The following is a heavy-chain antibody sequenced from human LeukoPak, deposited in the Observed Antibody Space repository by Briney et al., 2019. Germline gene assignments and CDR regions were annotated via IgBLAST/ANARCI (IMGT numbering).Heavy chain of an antibody. CDR3: ARGKPPYYYDSSGYDY. V-gene: IGHV4-34*01. D-gene: IGHD3-22*01. J-gene: IGHJ4*02. CDR1: GGSISSYY. Sequence: SETLSLTCTVSGGSISSYYWSWIRQPPGKGLEWIGEINHSGSTNYNPSLKSRVTISVDTSKNQFSLKLSSVTAADTAAYYCARGKPPYYYDSSGYDYWGQGTLVTVSS. CDR2: INHSGST.